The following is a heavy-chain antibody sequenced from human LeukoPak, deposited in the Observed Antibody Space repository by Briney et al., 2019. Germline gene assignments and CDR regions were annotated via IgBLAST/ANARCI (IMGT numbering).Heavy chain of an antibody. CDR3: AREWTRKEYCSGGSCYLKWFDP. CDR2: INPNSGGT. Sequence: ASVKVSCKASGYTFTGHYMHWVRQAPGQGLEWMGWINPNSGGTNYAQKFQGRVTMTRDTSISTAYMELSRLRSDDTAVYYCAREWTRKEYCSGGSCYLKWFDPWGQGTLVTVSS. V-gene: IGHV1-2*02. D-gene: IGHD2-15*01. J-gene: IGHJ5*02. CDR1: GYTFTGHY.